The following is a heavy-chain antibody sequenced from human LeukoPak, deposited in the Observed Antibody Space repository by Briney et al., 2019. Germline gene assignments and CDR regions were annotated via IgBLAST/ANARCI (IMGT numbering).Heavy chain of an antibody. Sequence: SETLSLTCTVSGGSISSSSYYWGWIRQPPGKGLEWIGSIYYSGSTYYNPSLKSRVTISVDTSKNQFSLKLSSVTAADTAVYYCARVVRRGFLEWLSYFDYWGQGTLVTVSS. D-gene: IGHD3-3*01. CDR2: IYYSGST. J-gene: IGHJ4*02. CDR3: ARVVRRGFLEWLSYFDY. CDR1: GGSISSSSYY. V-gene: IGHV4-39*07.